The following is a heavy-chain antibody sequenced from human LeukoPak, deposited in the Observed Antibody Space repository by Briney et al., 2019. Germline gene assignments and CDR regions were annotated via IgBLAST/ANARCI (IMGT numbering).Heavy chain of an antibody. J-gene: IGHJ5*02. V-gene: IGHV4-59*08. Sequence: SGTLSLTCTVSGGSISSYYWSWIRQPPGKGLEWIGYIYYSGSTNYNPSLKSRVTISVDTSKNQFSLKLSSVTAADTAVYYCARHVEYYDYVWGSYRKENWFDPWGQGTLVTVSS. CDR2: IYYSGST. D-gene: IGHD3-16*02. CDR3: ARHVEYYDYVWGSYRKENWFDP. CDR1: GGSISSYY.